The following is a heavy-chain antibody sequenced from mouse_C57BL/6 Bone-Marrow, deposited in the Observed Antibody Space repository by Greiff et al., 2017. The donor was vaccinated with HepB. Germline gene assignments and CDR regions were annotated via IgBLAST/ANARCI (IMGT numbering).Heavy chain of an antibody. V-gene: IGHV10-1*01. CDR3: VRNYGSRSAY. CDR1: GFSFNTYA. CDR2: IRSKSNNYAT. J-gene: IGHJ3*01. D-gene: IGHD1-1*01. Sequence: DVHLVESGGGLVQPKGSLKLSCAASGFSFNTYAMNWVRQAPGKGLEWVARIRSKSNNYATYYADSVKDRFTISRDDSESMLYLQMNNLKTEDTAMYYCVRNYGSRSAYWGQGTLVTVSA.